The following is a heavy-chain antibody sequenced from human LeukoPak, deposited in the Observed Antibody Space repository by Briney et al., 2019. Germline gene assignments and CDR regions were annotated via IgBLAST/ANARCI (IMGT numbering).Heavy chain of an antibody. Sequence: SETLSLTCTVSAGSISSYYWSWIRQPPGKGLEWIGNIFYSGRTNYNPSLKSRVTISVDTSKNQFSLKLSSVTAADTAVYYCARSYSYGNGVVDYWGQGNLVTVSS. J-gene: IGHJ4*02. CDR3: ARSYSYGNGVVDY. D-gene: IGHD5-18*01. CDR1: AGSISSYY. CDR2: IFYSGRT. V-gene: IGHV4-59*01.